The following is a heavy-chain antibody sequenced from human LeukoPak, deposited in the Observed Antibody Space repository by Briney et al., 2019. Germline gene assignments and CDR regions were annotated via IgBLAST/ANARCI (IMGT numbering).Heavy chain of an antibody. CDR3: AKYSGSYYYPPNWDS. Sequence: GGSLRLSRAASGFTFSNYAMTWVRQAPGKGLEWVSGISGSGSSTYYADSVKGRFTLSRDYPRNTLYLQMNSLRAEDTAVYFCAKYSGSYYYPPNWDSWGQGTLVTVSS. V-gene: IGHV3-23*01. J-gene: IGHJ4*02. CDR2: ISGSGSST. CDR1: GFTFSNYA. D-gene: IGHD1-26*01.